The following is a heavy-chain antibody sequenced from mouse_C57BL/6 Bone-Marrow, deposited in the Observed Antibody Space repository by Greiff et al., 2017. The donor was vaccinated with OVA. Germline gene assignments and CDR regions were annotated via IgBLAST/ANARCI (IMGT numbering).Heavy chain of an antibody. CDR3: ARQDYGSSHYFDY. J-gene: IGHJ2*01. Sequence: EVHLVESGGDLVKPGGSLKLSCAASGFTFSSYGMSWVRQTPDKRLEWVATISSGGSYTYYPDSVKGRFTISRDNAKNTLYLQMSSLKSEDTAMYYCARQDYGSSHYFDYWGQGTTLTVSS. CDR2: ISSGGSYT. V-gene: IGHV5-6*01. D-gene: IGHD1-1*01. CDR1: GFTFSSYG.